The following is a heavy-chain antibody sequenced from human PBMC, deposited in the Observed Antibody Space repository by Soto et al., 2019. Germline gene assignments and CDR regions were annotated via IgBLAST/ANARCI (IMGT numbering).Heavy chain of an antibody. Sequence: PSETLSLTCTVSGGSISSYYWSWIRQPPGKGLERIGYIYYSGSTNYNPSLKSRVTISVDTSKNQFSLKMSSVTAADTAVYYCARWVEGAVAGTMGGFDYWGQGTLVTVS. CDR3: ARWVEGAVAGTMGGFDY. CDR1: GGSISSYY. J-gene: IGHJ4*02. CDR2: IYYSGST. D-gene: IGHD6-19*01. V-gene: IGHV4-59*01.